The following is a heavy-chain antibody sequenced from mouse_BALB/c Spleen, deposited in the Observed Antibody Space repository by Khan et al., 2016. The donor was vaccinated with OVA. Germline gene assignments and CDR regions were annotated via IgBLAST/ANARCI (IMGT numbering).Heavy chain of an antibody. Sequence: QMQLEESGPGLVAPSQSLSITCTISGFSLTNYGVHWLRQPPGRGLEWLVVIWSDGSTTYNSAIKSRLSISKDNSKSQVFLKMNSLQTDDTAMYYCARQPYYHYNIMDYWGQGTSVTVSS. CDR1: GFSLTNYG. J-gene: IGHJ4*01. D-gene: IGHD2-10*01. V-gene: IGHV2-6-1*01. CDR3: ARQPYYHYNIMDY. CDR2: IWSDGST.